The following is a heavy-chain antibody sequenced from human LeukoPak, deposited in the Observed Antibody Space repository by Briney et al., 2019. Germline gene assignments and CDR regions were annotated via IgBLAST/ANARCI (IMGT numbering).Heavy chain of an antibody. CDR3: ARGYGSGSNWFDP. CDR1: GGSIRTYY. Sequence: PSETLSLTCTVSGGSIRTYYWSWIRQPAGKDLEWIGHIYSSGSTNYNPSLKSRVTMSVDTSKNQLSLKLNSVTAADTAVYYCARGYGSGSNWFDPWGQGTLVIVSS. D-gene: IGHD3-10*01. CDR2: IYSSGST. V-gene: IGHV4-4*07. J-gene: IGHJ5*02.